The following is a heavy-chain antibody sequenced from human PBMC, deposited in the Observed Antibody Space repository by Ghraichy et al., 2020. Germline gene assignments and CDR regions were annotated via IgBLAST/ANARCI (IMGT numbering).Heavy chain of an antibody. Sequence: SVKVSCKASGGTFSSYAISWVRQAPGQGLEWMGGIIPIFGTANYAQKFQGRVTITADKSTSTAYMELSSLRSEDTAEYYCARVSPETTVSRSYYYYMDVWGKGTTVTVSS. CDR2: IIPIFGTA. D-gene: IGHD4-17*01. J-gene: IGHJ6*03. CDR1: GGTFSSYA. V-gene: IGHV1-69*06. CDR3: ARVSPETTVSRSYYYYMDV.